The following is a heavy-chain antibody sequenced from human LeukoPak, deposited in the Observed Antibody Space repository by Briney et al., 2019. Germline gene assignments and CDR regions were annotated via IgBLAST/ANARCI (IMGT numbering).Heavy chain of an antibody. D-gene: IGHD1-26*01. CDR1: GFTFSSYS. V-gene: IGHV3-48*04. CDR3: ARTGGSGSYYGAFDI. Sequence: PGGSLRLSCAASGFTFSSYSMNWVRQAPGKGLEWVSYISSSSSTIYYADSVKGRFTISRDNAKNSLYLQMNSLRAEDTAVYYCARTGGSGSYYGAFDIWGQGTMVTVSS. CDR2: ISSSSSTI. J-gene: IGHJ3*02.